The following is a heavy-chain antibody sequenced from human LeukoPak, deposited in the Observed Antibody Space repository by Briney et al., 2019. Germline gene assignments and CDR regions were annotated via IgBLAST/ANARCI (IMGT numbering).Heavy chain of an antibody. V-gene: IGHV1-2*02. CDR1: GYTFTGYY. CDR2: INPNSGGT. D-gene: IGHD4-17*01. Sequence: ASVKVSCKASGYTFTGYYMHWVRQAPGQGLEWMGWINPNSGGTTYAQKFQGRVTMTRDTSISTAYMELSRLRSDDTAVYYCVRETDYGDYPDYFDYWGQGTLVTVSS. CDR3: VRETDYGDYPDYFDY. J-gene: IGHJ4*02.